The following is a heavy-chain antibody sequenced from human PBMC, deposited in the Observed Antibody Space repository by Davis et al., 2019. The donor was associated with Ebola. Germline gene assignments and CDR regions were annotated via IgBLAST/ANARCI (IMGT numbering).Heavy chain of an antibody. D-gene: IGHD6-13*01. CDR3: VRDRDSSSWYIDY. Sequence: GESLKISCAASGFTFSSYAMHWVRQAPGKGLEWVAVISYDGSNKYYADSVKGRFTISRDNSQNTVYLQMNSLRAEDTAVYYCVRDRDSSSWYIDYWGQGTLVTVSS. J-gene: IGHJ4*02. V-gene: IGHV3-30-3*01. CDR1: GFTFSSYA. CDR2: ISYDGSNK.